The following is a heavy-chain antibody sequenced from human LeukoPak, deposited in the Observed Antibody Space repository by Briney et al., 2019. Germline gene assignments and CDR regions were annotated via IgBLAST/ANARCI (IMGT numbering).Heavy chain of an antibody. J-gene: IGHJ4*02. D-gene: IGHD3-22*01. V-gene: IGHV3-30*03. CDR3: ARDGSGYGSFDY. Sequence: PGGSLRLSCAASGFTFSSYGIHWVRQAPGKGLEWVAFISYDGSNKYYADSVKGRFSISRDSSKNTLYLQMNNLRAEDTAVYYCARDGSGYGSFDYWGRGTLVTVSS. CDR2: ISYDGSNK. CDR1: GFTFSSYG.